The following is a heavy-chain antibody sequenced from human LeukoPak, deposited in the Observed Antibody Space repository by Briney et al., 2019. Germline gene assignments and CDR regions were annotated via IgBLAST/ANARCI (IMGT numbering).Heavy chain of an antibody. Sequence: GGSLRLSCAASGFTFISHGRNWFRQAPGKGLEGVSGISPSGGITYYTDSVKGRFTISRDNSKNTQSLQMNSLRAEDTAVYYCAKDDDWGRYKHWGQGTLVTVSS. CDR2: ISPSGGIT. CDR1: GFTFISHG. J-gene: IGHJ1*01. CDR3: AKDDDWGRYKH. D-gene: IGHD3-16*01. V-gene: IGHV3-23*01.